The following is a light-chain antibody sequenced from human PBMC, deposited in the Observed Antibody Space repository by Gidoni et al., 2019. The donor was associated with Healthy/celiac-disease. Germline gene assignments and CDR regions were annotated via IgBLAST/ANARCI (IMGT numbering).Light chain of an antibody. Sequence: QSALTPPRSLSGSPGQSVTISCTGTSSDVGGYNYVAWYQQHPGKAPKLMIDDVSKRPSGVPDRFSGAKSGNTASLTISGLQAEDEADYYCCSYEGSYSLVFGGGTKLTVL. J-gene: IGLJ3*02. CDR1: SSDVGGYNY. V-gene: IGLV2-11*01. CDR3: CSYEGSYSLV. CDR2: DVS.